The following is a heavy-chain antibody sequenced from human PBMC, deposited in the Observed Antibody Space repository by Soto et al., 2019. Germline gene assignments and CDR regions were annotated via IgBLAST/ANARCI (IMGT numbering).Heavy chain of an antibody. CDR1: GGTFSSHG. J-gene: IGHJ4*02. CDR2: IIPTFGTP. Sequence: QVQLVQSGTVVQRRGSSVKVSCQASGGTFSSHGMAWVRQAPGQGLEWMGGIIPTFGTPMYAPKFQGRDTITAAKPTNTAYTELSSLRSEDTVVYYCASERSAQYFDFWGQGTLITVSS. V-gene: IGHV1-69*06. CDR3: ASERSAQYFDF. D-gene: IGHD1-26*01.